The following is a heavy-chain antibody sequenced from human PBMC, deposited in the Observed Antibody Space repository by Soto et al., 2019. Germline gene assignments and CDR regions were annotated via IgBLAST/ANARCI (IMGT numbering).Heavy chain of an antibody. CDR3: ARQTGLGATNY. CDR1: GFTFSNFW. D-gene: IGHD1-26*01. CDR2: INTDGSVT. J-gene: IGHJ4*02. V-gene: IGHV3-74*01. Sequence: DVDLVESGGALVQPGGSLRLSCAGSGFTFSNFWMHWVRQAPGKGLVWVARINTDGSVTSHADSAKGRFTISRDNAKSTLYLQMNSLREEDAAMYYCARQTGLGATNYWGRGTLVTVSS.